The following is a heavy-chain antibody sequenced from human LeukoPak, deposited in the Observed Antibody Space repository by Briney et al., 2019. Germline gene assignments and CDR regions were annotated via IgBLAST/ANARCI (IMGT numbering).Heavy chain of an antibody. Sequence: GSSVKVSCKASGGTFSSYAISWVRQAPGQGLEWMGRIIPILGIANYAQKFQGRVTITADKSTSTAYMELSSLRSEDTAVYYCARANPPVYGDSWYYCDYWGQGTLVTVSS. D-gene: IGHD4-17*01. CDR1: GGTFSSYA. CDR3: ARANPPVYGDSWYYCDY. CDR2: IIPILGIA. V-gene: IGHV1-69*04. J-gene: IGHJ4*02.